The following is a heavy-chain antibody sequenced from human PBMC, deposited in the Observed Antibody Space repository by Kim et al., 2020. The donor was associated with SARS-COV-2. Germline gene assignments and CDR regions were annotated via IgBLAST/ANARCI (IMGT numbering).Heavy chain of an antibody. D-gene: IGHD1-26*01. CDR2: INHSGST. J-gene: IGHJ3*02. V-gene: IGHV4-34*01. Sequence: SETLSLTCAVYGGSFSGYYWSWIRQPPGKGLEWIGEINHSGSTNYNPSLKSRVTISVDTSKNQFSLKLSSVTAADTAVYYCARTDSGSSLSAFDIWGQGTMVTVSS. CDR3: ARTDSGSSLSAFDI. CDR1: GGSFSGYY.